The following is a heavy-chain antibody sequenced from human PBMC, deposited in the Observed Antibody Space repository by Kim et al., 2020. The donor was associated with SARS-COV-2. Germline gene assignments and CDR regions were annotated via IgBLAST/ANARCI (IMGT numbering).Heavy chain of an antibody. CDR1: GYTFTSYD. CDR2: ANPNSGTT. Sequence: ASVKVSCKASGYTFTSYDINWVRKANGQGLEWMGWANPNSGTTGYAQKFQGRVTMTRDISISTAYMELNSLRSEDTAVYYCAVYFYTSGTYYNPWGQGNLVTVSS. CDR3: AVYFYTSGTYYNP. J-gene: IGHJ5*02. V-gene: IGHV1-8*01. D-gene: IGHD3-10*01.